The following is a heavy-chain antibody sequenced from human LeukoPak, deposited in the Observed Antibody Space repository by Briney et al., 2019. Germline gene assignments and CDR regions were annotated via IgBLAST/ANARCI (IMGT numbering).Heavy chain of an antibody. CDR2: ISSSSSFI. CDR1: GFTFSSYS. Sequence: GGSLRLSCAASGFTFSSYSMNWVRQAPGKGLEWVSSISSSSSFIYYADSVKGRFTISRDNAKNSLYLQMNSLRAEDTAVYYCARDRGRSSGAYYYYMDVWGKGTTVTVSS. D-gene: IGHD6-6*01. V-gene: IGHV3-21*01. CDR3: ARDRGRSSGAYYYYMDV. J-gene: IGHJ6*03.